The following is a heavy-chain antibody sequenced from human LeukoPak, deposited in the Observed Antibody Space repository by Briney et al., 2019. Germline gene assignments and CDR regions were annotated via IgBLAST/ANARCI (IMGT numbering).Heavy chain of an antibody. J-gene: IGHJ4*01. CDR3: TRGTAVVAGIDF. D-gene: IGHD6-19*01. CDR2: IESDGSST. Sequence: GGSLRLSCAASGFTFTNHWMRWVRQAPGKGLVWVSHIESDGSSTTYGDPAKGRFTVSRDNAKNTVYLQMNSLRAEDTGVYYCTRGTAVVAGIDFWGHGTLVTVSS. V-gene: IGHV3-74*03. CDR1: GFTFTNHW.